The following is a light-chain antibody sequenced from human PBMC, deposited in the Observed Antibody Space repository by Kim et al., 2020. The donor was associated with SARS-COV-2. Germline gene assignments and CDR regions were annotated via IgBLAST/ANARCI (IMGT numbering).Light chain of an antibody. V-gene: IGLV6-57*01. CDR2: EDN. Sequence: GKTVTISCARSSGNIASSYMQWYQQRPGGSPTTLIYEDNQRTPGVPERFSGSVDSSSNSASLTISGLETEDEADYFCQSYDDFNRVFGGGTKLTVL. CDR1: SGNIASSY. CDR3: QSYDDFNRV. J-gene: IGLJ3*02.